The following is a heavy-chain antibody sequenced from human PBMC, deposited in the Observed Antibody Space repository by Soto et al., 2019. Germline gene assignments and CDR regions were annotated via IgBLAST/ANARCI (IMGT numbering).Heavy chain of an antibody. J-gene: IGHJ6*03. V-gene: IGHV3-21*06. CDR3: ARHFKESQYYDYCMDV. CDR1: GFTFSSYS. D-gene: IGHD3-10*01. CDR2: ISSGSSYT. Sequence: EVQLVESGGGLVKPGGSLRLSCVVSGFTFSSYSMNWVRQAPGKGLEWVSSISSGSSYTYYADSVKGRFTISRDNAKNSVYLQINSLRAEDTALYYCARHFKESQYYDYCMDVWGKGTTVTVSS.